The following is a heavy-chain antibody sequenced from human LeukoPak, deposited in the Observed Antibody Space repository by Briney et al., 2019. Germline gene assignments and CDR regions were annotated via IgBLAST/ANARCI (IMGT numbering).Heavy chain of an antibody. CDR1: GGSFSGYY. CDR3: ARLSITMIVVVFDY. CDR2: INHSGST. D-gene: IGHD3-22*01. J-gene: IGHJ4*02. V-gene: IGHV4-34*01. Sequence: PSETLSLTCAVYGGSFSGYYWSWIRQPPGKGLEWIGEINHSGSTNYNPSLKSRVTISVDTSKNQFSLKLSSVTAADTAVYYCARLSITMIVVVFDYWGQGTLVTVSS.